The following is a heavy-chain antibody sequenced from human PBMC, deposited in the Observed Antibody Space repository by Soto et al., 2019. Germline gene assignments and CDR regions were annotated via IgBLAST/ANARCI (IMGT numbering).Heavy chain of an antibody. CDR3: ASDRSAVTPLSYYYGMDV. CDR2: IWYDGSNK. CDR1: GFTFSSYG. Sequence: QVQLVESGGGVVQPGRSLRLSCAASGFTFSSYGMHWVRQAPGKGLEWVAVIWYDGSNKYYADSVKGRFTIARDNSKNTRYLQMNSLRAEDTAVYYCASDRSAVTPLSYYYGMDVWGQGTTVTVSS. D-gene: IGHD4-17*01. V-gene: IGHV3-33*01. J-gene: IGHJ6*02.